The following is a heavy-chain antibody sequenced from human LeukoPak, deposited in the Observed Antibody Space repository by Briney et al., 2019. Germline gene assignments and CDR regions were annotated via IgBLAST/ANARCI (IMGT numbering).Heavy chain of an antibody. CDR3: AKDLQTYYYDSSGYYRDDAFDI. J-gene: IGHJ3*02. CDR2: ISGSGGST. Sequence: SGGSLRLSCAASGFTFSSYAMSWVRQAPGKGLEWVSAISGSGGSTYYADSVKGRFTISRDNSKNTPYLQMNSLRAEDTAVYYCAKDLQTYYYDSSGYYRDDAFDIWGQGTMVTVSS. D-gene: IGHD3-22*01. V-gene: IGHV3-23*01. CDR1: GFTFSSYA.